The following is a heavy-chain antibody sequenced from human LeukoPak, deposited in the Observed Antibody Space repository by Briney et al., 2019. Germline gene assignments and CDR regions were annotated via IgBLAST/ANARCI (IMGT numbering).Heavy chain of an antibody. J-gene: IGHJ4*02. V-gene: IGHV4-38-2*02. CDR1: GYSISSGYY. Sequence: SETLSLTCAVSGYSISSGYYWGWIRQPPGKGLEWIGSIYHSGSTYYNPSLKSRVTISVDTSKNQFSLELSSVTAADTAVYYCARDCSSTSCLPVDYWGQGTLVTVSS. D-gene: IGHD2-2*01. CDR3: ARDCSSTSCLPVDY. CDR2: IYHSGST.